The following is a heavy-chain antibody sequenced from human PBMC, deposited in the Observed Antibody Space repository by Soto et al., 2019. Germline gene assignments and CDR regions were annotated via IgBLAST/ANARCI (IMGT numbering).Heavy chain of an antibody. V-gene: IGHV3-53*01. Sequence: LRLSCAASGFTVSHNYMSWVRLAPGKGLEWVSSVFGGGHTTYADSVKGRFSVSRGNSVNTFYLQMTGLRSDDTAVYYCSFQSPLAGWLDPWGQGTLVTVSS. CDR1: GFTVSHNY. J-gene: IGHJ5*02. CDR2: VFGGGHT. CDR3: SFQSPLAGWLDP.